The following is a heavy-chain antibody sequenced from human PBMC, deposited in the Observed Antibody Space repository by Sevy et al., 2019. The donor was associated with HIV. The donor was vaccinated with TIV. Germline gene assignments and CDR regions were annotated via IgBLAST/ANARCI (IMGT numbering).Heavy chain of an antibody. CDR1: GFTFRSYS. V-gene: IGHV3-30*04. CDR3: ARGSVSGIFFYYGLDI. CDR2: ISYDGRNT. Sequence: GGSLRLSCAASGFTFRSYSMHWVRQAPGKGLEWLTLISYDGRNTYYADSVKTRFTISRDNSNNTLYLQMNSLRPEDTAVYYRARGSVSGIFFYYGLDIWGQGTTVTVSS. D-gene: IGHD1-20*01. J-gene: IGHJ6*02.